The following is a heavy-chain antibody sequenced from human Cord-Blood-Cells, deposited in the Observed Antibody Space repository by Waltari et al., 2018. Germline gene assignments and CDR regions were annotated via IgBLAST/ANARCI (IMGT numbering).Heavy chain of an antibody. Sequence: QVQLVQSGAEVKKPGASVKVSCKASGYTFTGYYMHWVRQAPGQGLEWMGWINPNSGGTNYAQKFQGRVTMTRDTSISTAYMELSRLRSDDTVVYYCARVSGSSGSGMYYFDYWGHGTLVTVSS. CDR3: ARVSGSSGSGMYYFDY. V-gene: IGHV1-2*02. CDR1: GYTFTGYY. CDR2: INPNSGGT. D-gene: IGHD3-10*01. J-gene: IGHJ4*01.